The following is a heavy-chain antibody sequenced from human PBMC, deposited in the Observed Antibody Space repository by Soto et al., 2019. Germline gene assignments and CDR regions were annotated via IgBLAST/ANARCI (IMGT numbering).Heavy chain of an antibody. CDR2: ISGSGGST. Sequence: GGSLRLSCAASGFTFSSYAMSWVRQAPGKGLEWVSAISGSGGSTYYADSVKGRFTISRDNSKNTLYLQMNSLRAEDTAVYYCAKDFFPHQQLDPYYYYYMDVWGKGTTVTVSS. D-gene: IGHD6-13*01. V-gene: IGHV3-23*01. CDR3: AKDFFPHQQLDPYYYYYMDV. CDR1: GFTFSSYA. J-gene: IGHJ6*03.